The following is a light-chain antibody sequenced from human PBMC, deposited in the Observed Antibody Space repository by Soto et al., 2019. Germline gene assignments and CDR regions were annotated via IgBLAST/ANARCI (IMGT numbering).Light chain of an antibody. CDR1: SSDVGSYNR. V-gene: IGLV2-18*02. CDR2: EVS. CDR3: SSYTSSSTYV. Sequence: QSALTQPPSVSGSPGQSVAISCTGTSSDVGSYNRVSWYQQPPGTAPKVMIYEVSNRPSGVPDRFSGSKSGNTASLTISGLQAEDEAYYYCSSYTSSSTYVFGTGTNVTVL. J-gene: IGLJ1*01.